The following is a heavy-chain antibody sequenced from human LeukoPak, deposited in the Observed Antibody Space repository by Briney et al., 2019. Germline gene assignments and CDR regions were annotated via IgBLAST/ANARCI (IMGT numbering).Heavy chain of an antibody. V-gene: IGHV3-21*01. CDR1: GFTFSSYS. CDR3: ATTCGGSCYSGDY. J-gene: IGHJ4*02. CDR2: ISSSSSYI. Sequence: GGSLRLSCAASGFTFSSYSMNWVRQAPGKGLEWVSSISSSSSYIYYADSVKGRFTISRDNAKNSLYLQMNSLRAEDTAVYYCATTCGGSCYSGDYWGQGTLVTVSS. D-gene: IGHD2-15*01.